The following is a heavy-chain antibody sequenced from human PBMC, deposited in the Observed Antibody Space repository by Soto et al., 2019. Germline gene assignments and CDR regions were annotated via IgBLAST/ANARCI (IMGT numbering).Heavy chain of an antibody. J-gene: IGHJ5*02. D-gene: IGHD3-22*01. CDR3: AHSLIGYYYDSSGSNWFDP. CDR1: GFSLSTSGVG. Sequence: SSPTLVNPTQTLTLTCTFSGFSLSTSGVGVGWIRQPPGKALEWLALIYWDDDKRYSPSLKSRLTITKDTSKNQVVLTMTNMDPVDTATYYCAHSLIGYYYDSSGSNWFDPWGQGTLVTVSS. V-gene: IGHV2-5*02. CDR2: IYWDDDK.